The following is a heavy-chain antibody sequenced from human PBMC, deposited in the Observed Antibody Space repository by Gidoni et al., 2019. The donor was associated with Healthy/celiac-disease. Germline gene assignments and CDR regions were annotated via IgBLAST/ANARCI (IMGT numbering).Heavy chain of an antibody. CDR2: ISSSGSTI. V-gene: IGHV3-48*03. J-gene: IGHJ4*02. Sequence: EVQLVESGGGLVQPGGSLRLSCAASGFTLSSYEMNWVRQAPGQGLEWVSYISSSGSTIYYADSVKGRFTISRDNAKNSLYLQMNSLRAEDTSVYYCARDLRAAMVKGAFDYWGQGTLVTVSS. CDR3: ARDLRAAMVKGAFDY. D-gene: IGHD5-18*01. CDR1: GFTLSSYE.